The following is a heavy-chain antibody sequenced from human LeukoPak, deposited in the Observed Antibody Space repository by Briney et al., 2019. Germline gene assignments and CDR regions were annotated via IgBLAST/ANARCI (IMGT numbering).Heavy chain of an antibody. Sequence: GASVKVSCKASGYTFTSYYMHWVRQAPGQGLEWMGIINPSGGSTSYAQKFQGRVTMTRDTSTSTVYMELSSLRSEDTAVYYCASPIAYCGGDRYSGAFDIWGQGTMVTVSS. V-gene: IGHV1-46*01. J-gene: IGHJ3*02. D-gene: IGHD2-21*02. CDR2: INPSGGST. CDR1: GYTFTSYY. CDR3: ASPIAYCGGDRYSGAFDI.